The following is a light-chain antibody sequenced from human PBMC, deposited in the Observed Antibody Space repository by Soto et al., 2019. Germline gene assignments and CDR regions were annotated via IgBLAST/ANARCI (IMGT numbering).Light chain of an antibody. CDR3: QQLNSYPWT. Sequence: IQLTHSPSSLSASVGDRVTITCRASQGISSYLAWYQQKPGKAPKLLIYAASTLQSGVPSRFSGSGSGTDFTLTISSLQPEDFATYYCQQLNSYPWTFGQGTRWIS. J-gene: IGKJ1*01. V-gene: IGKV1-9*01. CDR1: QGISSY. CDR2: AAS.